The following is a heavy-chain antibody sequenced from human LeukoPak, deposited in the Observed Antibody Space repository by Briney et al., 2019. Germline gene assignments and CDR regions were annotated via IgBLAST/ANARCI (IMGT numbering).Heavy chain of an antibody. D-gene: IGHD3-22*01. J-gene: IGHJ3*02. CDR2: INWNGGSR. CDR3: ARDDSSGYYYSQNAFDI. V-gene: IGHV3-20*04. CDR1: GFNFDDYV. Sequence: GGSLRLSCAASGFNFDDYVMSWVRQAPGKGLEWVSGINWNGGSRGYADSVKGRFTISRDNAKNSLYLQMNSLRAEDTAVYYCARDDSSGYYYSQNAFDIWGQGTMVTVSS.